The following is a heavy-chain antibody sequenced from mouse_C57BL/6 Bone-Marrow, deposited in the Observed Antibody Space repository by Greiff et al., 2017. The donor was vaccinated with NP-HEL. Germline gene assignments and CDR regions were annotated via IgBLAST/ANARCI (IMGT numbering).Heavy chain of an antibody. D-gene: IGHD6-5*01. J-gene: IGHJ3*01. CDR1: GYTFTSYD. Sequence: QVQLKESGPELVKPGASVKLSCKASGYTFTSYDINWVKQRPGQGLEWIGWIYPRDGSPKYNEKFKGKATLTVDTSSSTAYMELHSLTSEDAAVYFCAQPTAYWGQGTLVTVSA. CDR3: AQPTAY. V-gene: IGHV1-85*01. CDR2: IYPRDGSP.